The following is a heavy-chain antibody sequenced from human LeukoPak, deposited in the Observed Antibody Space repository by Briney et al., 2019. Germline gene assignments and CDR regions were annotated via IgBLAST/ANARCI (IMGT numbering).Heavy chain of an antibody. J-gene: IGHJ4*02. CDR2: LHHTRST. Sequence: SETLSLTCDVSGYSIRSGYYWAWIRQPPGKGLEWIGSLHHTRSTYYNPSLKSRVTMSVDRSNNKFSLQLSSATAADTALYYCARDRESSPWELLLDYWGPGILVTVSS. D-gene: IGHD3-10*01. CDR1: GYSIRSGYY. V-gene: IGHV4-38-2*02. CDR3: ARDRESSPWELLLDY.